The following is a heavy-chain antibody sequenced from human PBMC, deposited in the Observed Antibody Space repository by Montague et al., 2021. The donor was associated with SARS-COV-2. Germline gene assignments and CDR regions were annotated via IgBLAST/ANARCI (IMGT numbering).Heavy chain of an antibody. Sequence: VHGTSFSGYYWNWIRQPPGKGLEWIGEINHGGSTKYSPSLKSRLTISADTSKNQFSLKLTPVAAADTAVYYCARLRDGVVPSPILGVGPYYSYYYMDVWRRGTTVTVSS. D-gene: IGHD3-10*01. CDR3: ARLRDGVVPSPILGVGPYYSYYYMDV. CDR2: INHGGST. V-gene: IGHV4-34*01. CDR1: GTSFSGYY. J-gene: IGHJ6*03.